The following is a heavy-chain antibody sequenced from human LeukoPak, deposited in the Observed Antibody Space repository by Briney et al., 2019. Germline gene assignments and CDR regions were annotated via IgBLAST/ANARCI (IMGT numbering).Heavy chain of an antibody. J-gene: IGHJ6*03. Sequence: ASVKVSCKASGYTFTSYDIDWVRQATGQGLEWMGWMNPNSGNTGCAQKFQGRVTMTRNTSISTAYMELSSLRSEDTAVYYCARGYCSSTSCYRGKFYYYYYMDVWGKGTTVTVSS. D-gene: IGHD2-2*02. CDR1: GYTFTSYD. CDR3: ARGYCSSTSCYRGKFYYYYYMDV. V-gene: IGHV1-8*01. CDR2: MNPNSGNT.